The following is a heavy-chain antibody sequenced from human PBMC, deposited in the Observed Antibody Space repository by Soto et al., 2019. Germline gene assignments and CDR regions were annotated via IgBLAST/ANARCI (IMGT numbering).Heavy chain of an antibody. Sequence: GGSLRLSCAASGFIFSTTWMNWVRQAPGKGLEWVADIKQDGSEKYYVDSVKGRFTISRDNAKNSLYLQMNSLRAEDTAVYYCARGDYFDRRFDNWGQGTLVTVSS. CDR1: GFIFSTTW. CDR2: IKQDGSEK. J-gene: IGHJ4*02. V-gene: IGHV3-7*03. D-gene: IGHD3-22*01. CDR3: ARGDYFDRRFDN.